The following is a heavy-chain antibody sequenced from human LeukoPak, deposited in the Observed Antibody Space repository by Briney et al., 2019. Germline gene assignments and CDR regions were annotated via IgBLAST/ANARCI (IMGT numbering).Heavy chain of an antibody. CDR1: GFIFSTYS. J-gene: IGHJ4*02. CDR3: AKDHGSHEVPAVDY. Sequence: PGGSLRLSCAASGFIFSTYSMNWVRQAPGKGLEWVAFIRYDGSNKYYADSVKGRFTISRDNSKNTLYLQMNSLRAEDTAVYYCAKDHGSHEVPAVDYWGQGTLVTVSS. V-gene: IGHV3-30*02. CDR2: IRYDGSNK. D-gene: IGHD2-2*01.